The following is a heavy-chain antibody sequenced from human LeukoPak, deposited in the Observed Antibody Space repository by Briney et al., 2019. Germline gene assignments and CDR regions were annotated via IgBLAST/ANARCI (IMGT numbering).Heavy chain of an antibody. CDR3: ARHGGAVDTFDI. CDR1: GSRYSSYW. J-gene: IGHJ3*02. D-gene: IGHD3-16*01. Sequence: GGSLKISCKGSGSRYSSYWIAWGRQMPGKGLEWMGIIYPGDSDTRYSPSFQGQVTISVDKSISTAFLQWSSLNASDTVVYYCARHGGAVDTFDIWGQGTVLTVSS. CDR2: IYPGDSDT. V-gene: IGHV5-51*01.